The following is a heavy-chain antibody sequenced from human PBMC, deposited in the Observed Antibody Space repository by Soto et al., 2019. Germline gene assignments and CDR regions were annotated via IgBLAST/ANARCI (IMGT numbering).Heavy chain of an antibody. V-gene: IGHV3-21*01. CDR3: ARDHYYYDSSGYYPYY. J-gene: IGHJ4*02. CDR2: ISSSSSYI. Sequence: VQLVESGGGLVKPGGSLRLSCAASGFTFSSYSMNWVRQAPGKGLEWVSSISSSSSYIYYADSVKGRFTISRDNAKNSLYLQMNSLRAEDTAVYYCARDHYYYDSSGYYPYYWGQGTLVTVSS. CDR1: GFTFSSYS. D-gene: IGHD3-22*01.